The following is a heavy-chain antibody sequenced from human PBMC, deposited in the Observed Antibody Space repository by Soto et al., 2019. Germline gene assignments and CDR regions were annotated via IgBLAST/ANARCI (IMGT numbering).Heavy chain of an antibody. CDR1: GYTFTSYG. J-gene: IGHJ4*02. V-gene: IGHV1-18*01. CDR2: ISAYNGNT. Sequence: GASVKVSCKASGYTFTSYGISWVRLAPGQGLEWMGWISAYNGNTNYAQKHQGRVTMATDTSTSTAYMELRSLRSDDTAVYFCARVFRRYYDSSGYYFDYWGQGTLVTVSS. CDR3: ARVFRRYYDSSGYYFDY. D-gene: IGHD3-22*01.